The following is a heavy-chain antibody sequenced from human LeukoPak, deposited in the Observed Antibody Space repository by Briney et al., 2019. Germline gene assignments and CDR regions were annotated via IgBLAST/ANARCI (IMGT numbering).Heavy chain of an antibody. CDR2: INHSGST. J-gene: IGHJ4*02. CDR1: GGSFSGYY. D-gene: IGHD3-10*01. V-gene: IGHV4-34*01. CDR3: ARGRYYYGSGSYSDY. Sequence: SETLSLTCAVYGGSFSGYYWSWLRQPSGKGLEWIGEINHSGSTNYNPSLKSRVTRSVDTSKSQFSLKPSSVTAADTAVYYCARGRYYYGSGSYSDYWGQGTLVTVSS.